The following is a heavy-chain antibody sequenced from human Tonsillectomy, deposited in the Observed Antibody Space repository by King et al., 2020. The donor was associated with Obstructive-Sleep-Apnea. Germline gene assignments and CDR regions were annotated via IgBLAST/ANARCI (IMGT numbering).Heavy chain of an antibody. CDR3: AIRSYYFDY. CDR1: GFTFNSYW. CDR2: IKQDGSET. J-gene: IGHJ4*02. V-gene: IGHV3-7*03. Sequence: QLVQSGGGLVQPGGSLRLCCAASGFTFNSYWMTWVRQAPGKGLEWVANIKQDGSETYYVDSVKGRFSISRDNAKNSLYLQMNSLRAEDTAVYYCAIRSYYFDYWGQGTLVTVSS.